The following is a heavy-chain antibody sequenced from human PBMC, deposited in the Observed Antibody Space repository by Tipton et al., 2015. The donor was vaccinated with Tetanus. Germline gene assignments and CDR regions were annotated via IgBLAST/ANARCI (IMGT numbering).Heavy chain of an antibody. D-gene: IGHD6-13*01. CDR1: GFTFDDYA. CDR2: ISWNSGSI. V-gene: IGHV3-9*01. J-gene: IGHJ4*02. CDR3: ATPPQEGIAPEAHFDY. Sequence: SLRLSCAASGFTFDDYAMHWVRQAPGKGLEWVSGISWNSGSIGYADSVKGRFTISRDNAKNSLYLQMNSLRAEDTALYYCATPPQEGIAPEAHFDYWGQGTLVTVSS.